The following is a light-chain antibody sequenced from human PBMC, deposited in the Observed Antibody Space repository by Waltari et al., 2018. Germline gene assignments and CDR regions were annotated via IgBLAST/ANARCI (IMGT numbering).Light chain of an antibody. CDR1: QSVSRS. CDR3: QKYVSLPAT. J-gene: IGKJ1*01. Sequence: ELVLTQSPGTLSLSPGERATLSCRASQSVSRSLAWYQQKHGQAPRLLIYDASTRATGIPDRFSGSGAGTDFSLTSSRLVPEDVAVYYCQKYVSLPATFGQGTKVEIK. V-gene: IGKV3-20*01. CDR2: DAS.